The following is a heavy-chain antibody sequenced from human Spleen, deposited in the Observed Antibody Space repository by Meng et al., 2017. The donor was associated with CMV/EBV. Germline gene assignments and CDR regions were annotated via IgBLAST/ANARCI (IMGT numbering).Heavy chain of an antibody. V-gene: IGHV3-74*01. Sequence: GGSLRLSCVASGFTFVKYWMHWVRQAPGEGLVWVSRINSDGSSTIYADSVKGRFTISRDNAKNTLYLQMDSLRAEDTAVYYCVRSGCSTWGQGTLVTVSS. CDR3: VRSGCST. D-gene: IGHD6-13*01. CDR1: GFTFVKYW. J-gene: IGHJ5*02. CDR2: INSDGSST.